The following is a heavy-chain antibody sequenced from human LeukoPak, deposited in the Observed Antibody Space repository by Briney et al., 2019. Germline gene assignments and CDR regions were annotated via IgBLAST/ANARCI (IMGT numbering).Heavy chain of an antibody. CDR2: INPNSGGT. CDR1: GYTFTGYY. J-gene: IGHJ4*02. D-gene: IGHD6-19*01. CDR3: ARGLRRLAPFDY. Sequence: GASVKVSCKASGYTFTGYYMHWVRQAPGQGLEWMGWINPNSGGTNYAQKLQGRVTMTTDTSTSTAYMELRSLRSDDTAVYYCARGLRRLAPFDYWGQGTLVTVSS. V-gene: IGHV1-2*02.